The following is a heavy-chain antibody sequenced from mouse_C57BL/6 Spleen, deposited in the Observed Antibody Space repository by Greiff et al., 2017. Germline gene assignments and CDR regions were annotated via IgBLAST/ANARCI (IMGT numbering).Heavy chain of an antibody. CDR2: ISSGGSYT. D-gene: IGHD2-5*01. J-gene: IGHJ1*03. Sequence: EVKLVESGGDLVKPGGSLKLSCAASGFTFSSYGMSWVRQTPDKRLEWVATISSGGSYTYYPDSVKGRFTISRDNAKNTHYLQMSSLKSEATAMYYCARHRNYYSNFEGYFDVWGTGTTVTVSS. CDR3: ARHRNYYSNFEGYFDV. CDR1: GFTFSSYG. V-gene: IGHV5-6*01.